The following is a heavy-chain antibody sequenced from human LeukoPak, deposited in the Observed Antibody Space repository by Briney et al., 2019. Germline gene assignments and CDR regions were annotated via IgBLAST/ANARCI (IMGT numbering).Heavy chain of an antibody. D-gene: IGHD2-15*01. Sequence: GASVKVSCKASGYTFTSYGISWVRQAPGQGLEWMGWISAYNGNTNYAQKLQGRVTMTTDTSTSTAYMELRSLRSDDTAVYYCARSTGDIVVVVADPPDAFDIWGQGTLVTVSS. CDR2: ISAYNGNT. V-gene: IGHV1-18*01. J-gene: IGHJ3*02. CDR3: ARSTGDIVVVVADPPDAFDI. CDR1: GYTFTSYG.